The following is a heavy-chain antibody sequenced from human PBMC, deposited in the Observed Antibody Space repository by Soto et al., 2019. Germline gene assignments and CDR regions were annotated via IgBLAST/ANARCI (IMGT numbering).Heavy chain of an antibody. CDR3: ARDPQLWFGEFDMTYYYYGMDV. V-gene: IGHV1-18*04. CDR2: ISAYNGNT. CDR1: GYTFTSYG. J-gene: IGHJ6*02. D-gene: IGHD3-10*01. Sequence: WASVKVSCKASGYTFTSYGISWVRQAPGQGLEWMGWISAYNGNTNYAQKLQGRVTMTTDTSTSTAYMELRSLRSDDTAVYYCARDPQLWFGEFDMTYYYYGMDVWGQGTTVTVSS.